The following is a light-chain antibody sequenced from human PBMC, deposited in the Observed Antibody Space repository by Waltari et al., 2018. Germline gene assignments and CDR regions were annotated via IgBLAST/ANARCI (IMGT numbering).Light chain of an antibody. CDR3: VAWDDSLSATV. J-gene: IGLJ3*02. V-gene: IGLV1-47*01. Sequence: QSVLTQPPSASGTPGQRVTISCSGSSSTIGSNYVYWYQHLPGTAPKLLIYRNDQRPSGVPDRFSGSKSGTSASLASSELRSEDEADYYCVAWDDSLSATVFGGGTKLTVL. CDR1: SSTIGSNY. CDR2: RND.